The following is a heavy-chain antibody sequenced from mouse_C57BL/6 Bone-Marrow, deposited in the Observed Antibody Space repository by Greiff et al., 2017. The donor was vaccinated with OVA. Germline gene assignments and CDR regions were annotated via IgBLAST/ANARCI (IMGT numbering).Heavy chain of an antibody. D-gene: IGHD4-1*01. J-gene: IGHJ2*01. CDR3: AKRGGKLGVGDY. Sequence: EVQRVESGGDLVKPGGSLKLSCAASGFTFSSYGMSWVRQTPDKRLEWVATISSGGSYTYYPDSVKGRFTISRDNAKNTLYLQMSSLKSEDTAMYYCAKRGGKLGVGDYWGQGTTLTVSS. CDR2: ISSGGSYT. V-gene: IGHV5-6*01. CDR1: GFTFSSYG.